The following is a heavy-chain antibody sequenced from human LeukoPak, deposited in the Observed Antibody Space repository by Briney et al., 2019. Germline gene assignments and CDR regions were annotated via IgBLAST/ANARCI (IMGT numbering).Heavy chain of an antibody. Sequence: GRSLRLSCAASGFTFSSYGMHWVRQAPGKGLEWVAVISYDGSNKYYADSVKGRFTISRDNSKNTLYLQMNSLRAEGTAVYYCAKVLGGYSSGWSLDYWGQGTLVTVSS. V-gene: IGHV3-30*18. CDR1: GFTFSSYG. CDR3: AKVLGGYSSGWSLDY. D-gene: IGHD6-19*01. J-gene: IGHJ4*02. CDR2: ISYDGSNK.